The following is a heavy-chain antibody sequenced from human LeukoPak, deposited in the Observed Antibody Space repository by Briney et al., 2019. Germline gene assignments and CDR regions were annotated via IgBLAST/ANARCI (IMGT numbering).Heavy chain of an antibody. CDR3: ARGKADAFDI. CDR2: ISSSSSYI. Sequence: GGPLRLSCAASGFTFSSYSMNWVGQAPGKGLEWVSSISSSSSYIYYADSVKGRFTISRDNAKNSLYLQMNSLRAEDTAVYYCARGKADAFDIWGQGTMVTVSS. CDR1: GFTFSSYS. V-gene: IGHV3-21*01. D-gene: IGHD3-10*01. J-gene: IGHJ3*02.